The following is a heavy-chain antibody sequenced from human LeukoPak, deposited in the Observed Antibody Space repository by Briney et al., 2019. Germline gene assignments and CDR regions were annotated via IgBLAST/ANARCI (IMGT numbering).Heavy chain of an antibody. V-gene: IGHV4-4*02. CDR3: ARVRWGVVTSPRWFDP. J-gene: IGHJ5*02. CDR2: IYHSGST. CDR1: GGSISSSNW. Sequence: PSETLSLTCTVSGGSISSSNWWSWVRQPPGKGLEWIGEIYHSGSTNYNPSLKSRVTISVDKSKNQFSLKLSSVTAADTAVYYCARVRWGVVTSPRWFDPWGQGTLVTVSS. D-gene: IGHD2-21*02.